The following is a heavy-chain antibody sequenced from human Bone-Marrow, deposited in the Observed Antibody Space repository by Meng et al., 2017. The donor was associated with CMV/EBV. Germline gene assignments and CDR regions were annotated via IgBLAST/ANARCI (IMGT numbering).Heavy chain of an antibody. D-gene: IGHD3-10*01. CDR3: ARDFNAPLWFGELWPNAFDI. CDR1: GFTFSSYA. J-gene: IGHJ3*02. CDR2: IKQDGSEK. V-gene: IGHV3-7*01. Sequence: GGSLRLSCAASGFTFSSYAMHWVRQAPGKGLEWVANIKQDGSEKYYVDSVKGRFTISRDNAKNSLYLQMNSLRAEDTAVYYCARDFNAPLWFGELWPNAFDIWGQGTMVTVSS.